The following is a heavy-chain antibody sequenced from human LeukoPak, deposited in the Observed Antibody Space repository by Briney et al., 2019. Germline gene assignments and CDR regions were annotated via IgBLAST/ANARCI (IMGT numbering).Heavy chain of an antibody. D-gene: IGHD3-10*01. CDR1: GFTVSSNY. CDR3: ARVSDYYGSGDYYGMDV. V-gene: IGHV3-66*01. Sequence: GGSLRLSCAASGFTVSSNYMSWVRQAPGKGLEWVSVIYSGGSTYYADSVKGRFTISRDNSKNTLYLQMNSLRAEDTAVYYCARVSDYYGSGDYYGMDVWGQGTTVTVSS. J-gene: IGHJ6*02. CDR2: IYSGGST.